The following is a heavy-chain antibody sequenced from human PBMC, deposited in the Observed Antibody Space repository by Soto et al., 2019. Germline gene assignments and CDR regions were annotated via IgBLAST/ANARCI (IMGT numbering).Heavy chain of an antibody. CDR3: ARDHRYYDFWSGYSNYYYYGMDV. J-gene: IGHJ6*02. V-gene: IGHV3-30-3*01. CDR2: ISYDGSNK. D-gene: IGHD3-3*01. Sequence: GGSLRLSCAASGFTFSSYAMHWVRQAPGKGLEWVAVISYDGSNKYYADSVKGRFTISRDNSKNTLYLQMNSLRAEDTAVYYCARDHRYYDFWSGYSNYYYYGMDVWGQGTTVTVSS. CDR1: GFTFSSYA.